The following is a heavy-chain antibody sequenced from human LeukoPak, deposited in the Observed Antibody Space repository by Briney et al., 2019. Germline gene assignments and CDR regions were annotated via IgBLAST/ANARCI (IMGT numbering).Heavy chain of an antibody. CDR2: MHVGTGNT. D-gene: IGHD2-21*02. CDR1: GYTFIANY. J-gene: IGHJ4*02. V-gene: IGHV1-2*02. Sequence: ASVQVSCKASGYTFIANYLQWVRQAPGLGPEWLGWMHVGTGNTRYAPKFQDRVTLSRDTSINTAYMDLSSLTSDDTAVYYCAREGSYCDGGDCYSFDFWGQGTKVTVSS. CDR3: AREGSYCDGGDCYSFDF.